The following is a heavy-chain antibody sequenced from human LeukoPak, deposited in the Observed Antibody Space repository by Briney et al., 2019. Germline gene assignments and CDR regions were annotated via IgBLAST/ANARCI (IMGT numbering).Heavy chain of an antibody. Sequence: PSETLSLTCAVYGGSFSGYYWSWIRQPPGKGLEWIGEINHSGSTNYNPSLKSRVTISVDTSKNQFSLKLSSVTAADTAVYYCARVRRAGVNYYYYYYMDVWGKGTTVTVSS. CDR1: GGSFSGYY. J-gene: IGHJ6*03. CDR3: ARVRRAGVNYYYYYYMDV. D-gene: IGHD3-10*01. V-gene: IGHV4-34*01. CDR2: INHSGST.